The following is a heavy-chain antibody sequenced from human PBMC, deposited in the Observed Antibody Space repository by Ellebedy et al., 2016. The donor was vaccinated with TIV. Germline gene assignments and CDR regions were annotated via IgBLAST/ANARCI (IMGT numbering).Heavy chain of an antibody. D-gene: IGHD6-19*01. CDR1: GGSISSYY. J-gene: IGHJ2*01. Sequence: MPSETLSLTCTVSGGSISSYYWSWIRQPPGKGLEWIGYIYYSGSTNYNPSLKSRVTISVDTSKNQFSLKLSSVTAADTAVYYCARVNIAVAGTGYFDLWGRGTLVTVSS. CDR3: ARVNIAVAGTGYFDL. CDR2: IYYSGST. V-gene: IGHV4-59*01.